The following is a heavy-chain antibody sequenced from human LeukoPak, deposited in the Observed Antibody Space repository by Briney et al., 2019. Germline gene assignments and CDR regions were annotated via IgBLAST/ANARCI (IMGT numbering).Heavy chain of an antibody. J-gene: IGHJ4*02. CDR3: ARLDTHTVTFDY. CDR1: GGSISNTNYY. V-gene: IGHV4-39*07. Sequence: SETLSLTCSVSGGSISNTNYYWGWIRQPPGKGLEWIASIYHSGRTDYNPSLKSRVTISVDTSKNQFSLKVSSVTAADTAVYYCARLDTHTVTFDYWGQGTLVTVSS. CDR2: IYHSGRT. D-gene: IGHD4-17*01.